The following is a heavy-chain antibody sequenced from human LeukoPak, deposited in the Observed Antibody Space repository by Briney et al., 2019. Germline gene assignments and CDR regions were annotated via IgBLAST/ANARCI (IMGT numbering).Heavy chain of an antibody. D-gene: IGHD3-3*01. J-gene: IGHJ6*03. Sequence: GGSLRLSCAASGFTLSSYGMHWVRQAPGKGLEWVAFIRYDGSNKYYADSVKGRFTISRDNSKNTLYLQMNSLRAEDTAVYYCAKRYHDFWSGYYYYYMDVWGKGTTVTVSS. V-gene: IGHV3-30*02. CDR3: AKRYHDFWSGYYYYYMDV. CDR2: IRYDGSNK. CDR1: GFTLSSYG.